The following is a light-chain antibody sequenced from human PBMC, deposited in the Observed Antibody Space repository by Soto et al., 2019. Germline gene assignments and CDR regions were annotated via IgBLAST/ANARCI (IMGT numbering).Light chain of an antibody. J-gene: IGLJ3*02. CDR1: SIDVYNR. CDR2: EVS. CDR3: SLYTSSSTSWV. V-gene: IGLV2-18*01. Sequence: QSALTQPPSVSGSPGQSVTISCTGTSIDVYNRVSWYQQPPGTAPKLMIYEVSNRPSGVPDRFSGSKSGNTASLTISGLQAEDEADYYCSLYTSSSTSWVFGGGTKLTVL.